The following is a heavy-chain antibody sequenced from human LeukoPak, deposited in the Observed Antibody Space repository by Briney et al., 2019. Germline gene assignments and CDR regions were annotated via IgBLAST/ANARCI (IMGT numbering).Heavy chain of an antibody. CDR2: ISGSGGST. CDR3: AKREGYYDSSGTSWGLGV. CDR1: GFTFSSYA. D-gene: IGHD3-22*01. V-gene: IGHV3-23*01. Sequence: GGSLRLSCAASGFTFSSYAMSWVRQAPGKGLEWVSAISGSGGSTYYADSVKGRFTISGDNSKNTLYLQMNSLRAGDMAVYYCAKREGYYDSSGTSWGLGVWGQGTTVTVSS. J-gene: IGHJ6*02.